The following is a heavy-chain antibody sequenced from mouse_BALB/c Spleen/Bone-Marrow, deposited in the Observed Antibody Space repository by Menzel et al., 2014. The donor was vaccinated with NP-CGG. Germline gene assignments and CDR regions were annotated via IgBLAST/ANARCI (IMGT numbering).Heavy chain of an antibody. V-gene: IGHV1-80*01. CDR2: IYPGDGDT. J-gene: IGHJ4*01. Sequence: VQVVESGAELVSPGSSVKISCKASGYAFSSYWMSWVKQRPGQGLEWIGQIYPGDGDTNYNGKFKGKATLTADKSSSTAYMQLSSLTSEDSAVYFCARWLPAMDYWGQGTSVTVSS. CDR3: ARWLPAMDY. D-gene: IGHD2-2*01. CDR1: GYAFSSYW.